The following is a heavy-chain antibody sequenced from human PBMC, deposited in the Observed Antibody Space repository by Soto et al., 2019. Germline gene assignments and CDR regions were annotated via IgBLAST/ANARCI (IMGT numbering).Heavy chain of an antibody. J-gene: IGHJ5*02. Sequence: EVQLLESGGGLVQPGGSLRLSCAASGFTFSNYAMTWVRQAPGKGLGWVSAISATDVSTYYSDSVKGRFTISRDNSKSTLYLQMHSLRAEDTAVYYCARGGGGGWYTSWGQGTLVTVSS. D-gene: IGHD6-19*01. CDR3: ARGGGGGWYTS. CDR2: ISATDVST. V-gene: IGHV3-23*01. CDR1: GFTFSNYA.